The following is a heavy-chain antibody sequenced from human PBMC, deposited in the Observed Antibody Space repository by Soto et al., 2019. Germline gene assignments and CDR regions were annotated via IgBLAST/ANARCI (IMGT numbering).Heavy chain of an antibody. CDR2: IRGDLVTT. CDR1: GFTFSDHA. J-gene: IGHJ4*02. Sequence: EMQLLESGGDLVQPGGSLRLSGATSGFTFSDHAMHWVRQAPGEGLEWVSGIRGDLVTTPYADSVKGRFTISRDNSKNTLYLQMNSLRAEDTAIYYCVKEGKMGVEGFDFWGQGTLVTVSS. D-gene: IGHD1-26*01. CDR3: VKEGKMGVEGFDF. V-gene: IGHV3-23*01.